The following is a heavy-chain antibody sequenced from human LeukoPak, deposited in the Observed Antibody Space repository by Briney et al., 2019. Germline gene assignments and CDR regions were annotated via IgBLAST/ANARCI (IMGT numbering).Heavy chain of an antibody. CDR1: GFTFSSYW. D-gene: IGHD3-10*01. CDR2: IKQDGSEK. CDR3: ARDHRPAPWFGEFDP. Sequence: GGSLRLSCAASGFTFSSYWMSWVRQAPGKGLEWVANIKQDGSEKYYVDSVKGQFTISRDNAKNSLYLQMNSLRAEDTAVYYCARDHRPAPWFGEFDPLGQGTLVTVSS. V-gene: IGHV3-7*01. J-gene: IGHJ5*02.